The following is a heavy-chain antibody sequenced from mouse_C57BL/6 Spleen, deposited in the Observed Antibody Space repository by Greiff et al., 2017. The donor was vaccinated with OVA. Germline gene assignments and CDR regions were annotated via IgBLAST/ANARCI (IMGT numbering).Heavy chain of an antibody. CDR1: GYTFTSYW. J-gene: IGHJ1*03. D-gene: IGHD1-1*01. Sequence: QVQLKQPGAELVKPGASVKLSCRASGYTFTSYWMHWVKQRPGRGLEWIGRIDPNSGGTKYNEKFKSKAILTVDKPSSTAYMQLSSLTSKDSAVYYCARNIHYCGSSPRWYFDVWGTGTTVTVSS. CDR3: ARNIHYCGSSPRWYFDV. CDR2: IDPNSGGT. V-gene: IGHV1-72*01.